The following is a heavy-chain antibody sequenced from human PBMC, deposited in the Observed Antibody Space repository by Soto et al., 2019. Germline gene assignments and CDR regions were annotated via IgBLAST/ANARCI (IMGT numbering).Heavy chain of an antibody. CDR2: IRQDGGAQ. J-gene: IGHJ5*02. Sequence: EEQLVESGGGLAQPGGPLRLSCVASGFTFTTYWMSWVRQAPGKGLEWVANIRQDGGAQYYVDSVKGRFTISRDNAKNSVYLQMDSVRVEDTAVYYCVRGGHGSGSYLGSSWGQGILVTVSS. CDR1: GFTFTTYW. D-gene: IGHD3-10*01. V-gene: IGHV3-7*03. CDR3: VRGGHGSGSYLGSS.